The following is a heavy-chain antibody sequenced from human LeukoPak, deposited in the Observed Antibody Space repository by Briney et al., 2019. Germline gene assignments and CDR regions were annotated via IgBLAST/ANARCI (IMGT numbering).Heavy chain of an antibody. CDR3: ARVPGDSSVWSV. V-gene: IGHV3-21*01. J-gene: IGHJ4*02. CDR1: GFTFTSYS. Sequence: TGGSLRLSCAASGFTFTSYSMNWVRQAPGKGLEWVSSISSSSNYIYYADSVKGRFTISRDNAKNSLYLQMNSLRAEDTAVYYCARVPGDSSVWSVWGQGTLVTVSS. CDR2: ISSSSNYI. D-gene: IGHD6-19*01.